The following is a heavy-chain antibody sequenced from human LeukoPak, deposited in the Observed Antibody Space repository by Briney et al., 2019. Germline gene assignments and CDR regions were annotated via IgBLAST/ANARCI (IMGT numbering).Heavy chain of an antibody. CDR1: AFTFDDYT. Sequence: GGSLRLSCAASAFTFDDYTMHWVRQAPGKGLEWVSLISWDGGSTYYADSVKGRFTISRDNSKNSLYLQMNSLRTEDTALYYCAKDTDDAFDIWGQGTMVTVSS. CDR2: ISWDGGST. V-gene: IGHV3-43*01. J-gene: IGHJ3*02. CDR3: AKDTDDAFDI.